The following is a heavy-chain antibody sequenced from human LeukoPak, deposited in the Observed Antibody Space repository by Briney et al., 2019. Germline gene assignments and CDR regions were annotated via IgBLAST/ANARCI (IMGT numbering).Heavy chain of an antibody. Sequence: SETLSLTCTVSGGSISSYYWSWIRQPPGKGLEWIGDIYYSGSTDYNPSLKSRVTISVDTSKNQFSLKLSSVTAADTAVYYCASRYCSGGSCYFDYWGQGTLVTVSS. V-gene: IGHV4-59*01. D-gene: IGHD2-15*01. CDR3: ASRYCSGGSCYFDY. CDR2: IYYSGST. CDR1: GGSISSYY. J-gene: IGHJ4*02.